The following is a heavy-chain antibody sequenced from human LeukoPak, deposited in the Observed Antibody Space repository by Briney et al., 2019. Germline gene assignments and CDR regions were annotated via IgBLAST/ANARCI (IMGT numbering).Heavy chain of an antibody. CDR1: GGSMRSFY. CDR3: ARGDLYDGGGRNWFDP. D-gene: IGHD3-16*01. CDR2: IHTSGTT. J-gene: IGHJ5*02. V-gene: IGHV4-4*07. Sequence: PSETLSLTCTVSGGSMRSFYWSFIRQPAGKGLEWIWRIHTSGTTWYNASLKSRVTMSVDTSKNQFSLRLTSVTAADTAVYYCARGDLYDGGGRNWFDPWGQGTLVTVSS.